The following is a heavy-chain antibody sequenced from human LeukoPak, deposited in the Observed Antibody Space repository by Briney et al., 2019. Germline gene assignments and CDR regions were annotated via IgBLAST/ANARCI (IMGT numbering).Heavy chain of an antibody. Sequence: PSETLSLTCTVSGGSISSYYWSWIRQPPGRGLEWIGYIYYSGSTNYNPSLKSRVTISVDTSKNQFSLKLSSVTAADTAVYYCARRSRVRGYYMDVWGKGTTVTISS. CDR3: ARRSRVRGYYMDV. CDR1: GGSISSYY. D-gene: IGHD3-10*01. J-gene: IGHJ6*03. V-gene: IGHV4-59*12. CDR2: IYYSGST.